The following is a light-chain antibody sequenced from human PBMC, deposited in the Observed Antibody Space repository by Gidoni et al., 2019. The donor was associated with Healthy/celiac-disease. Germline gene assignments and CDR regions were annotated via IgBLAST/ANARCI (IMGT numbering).Light chain of an antibody. CDR1: RSNLGAGYD. V-gene: IGLV1-40*01. CDR3: QSYDSSLSGWV. J-gene: IGLJ3*02. Sequence: QSVLTQPPSVAGAPGQTVSISCTGRRSNLGAGYDVHWYQQLPGTAPKLLIYGNSNRRSGVPDRVSGSKSGTSASLAITGLRAEDETDYYCQSYDSSLSGWVFGGGTKLTVL. CDR2: GNS.